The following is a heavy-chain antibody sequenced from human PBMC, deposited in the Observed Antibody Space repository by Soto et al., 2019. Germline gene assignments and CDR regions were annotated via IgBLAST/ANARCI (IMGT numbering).Heavy chain of an antibody. J-gene: IGHJ3*01. CDR1: GFTFNNAW. CDR2: IKSKGDGETT. V-gene: IGHV3-15*01. CDR3: TTEPRYTDASEA. D-gene: IGHD1-1*01. Sequence: PGGSLRLSCAASGFTFNNAWMNWVRQAPGKGLEWIGRIKSKGDGETTDYAAPVNGRFTISRDDSKNTVYLQMNSLKTEDTAVYYCTTEPRYTDASEAWGQGTMVTVSS.